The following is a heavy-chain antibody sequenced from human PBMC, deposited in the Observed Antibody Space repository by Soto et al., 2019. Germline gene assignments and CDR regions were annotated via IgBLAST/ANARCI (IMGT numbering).Heavy chain of an antibody. V-gene: IGHV3-23*01. J-gene: IGHJ5*02. Sequence: ELQLLESGGGLVQPGGSLRLSCAASGFIFSSYAMSWVRTAPGKGLEWVSAISGSGGSTYYADSVKGRFTISRDNSRNTHYLQKNSLRAEDTAVYYCAKEKIITSCCHWFDPWGQGTLVTVSS. D-gene: IGHD2-2*01. CDR2: ISGSGGST. CDR1: GFIFSSYA. CDR3: AKEKIITSCCHWFDP.